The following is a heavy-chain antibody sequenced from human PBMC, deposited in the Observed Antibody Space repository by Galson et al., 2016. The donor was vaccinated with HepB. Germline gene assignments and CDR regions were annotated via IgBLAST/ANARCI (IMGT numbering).Heavy chain of an antibody. CDR3: TKEPHFDY. Sequence: SLRLSCAASGFSFSVSWMSWVRQAPGKGLEWVGRIKSRHNGGTTDLAAPVRGRFFVSRDDSTNTLYLQMSRLETEDTAVYYCTKEPHFDYWGQGTPVTVSS. J-gene: IGHJ4*02. CDR2: IKSRHNGGTT. V-gene: IGHV3-15*01. CDR1: GFSFSVSW.